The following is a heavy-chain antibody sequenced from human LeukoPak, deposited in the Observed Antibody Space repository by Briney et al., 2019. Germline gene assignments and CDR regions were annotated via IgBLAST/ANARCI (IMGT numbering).Heavy chain of an antibody. CDR3: AKDLLYYYGSGDAFDI. D-gene: IGHD3-10*01. J-gene: IGHJ3*02. CDR1: GFTFSSYA. V-gene: IGHV3-23*01. Sequence: GGSLRPSCAASGFTFSSYAMSWVRQAPGKGLEWVSAISGSGGSTYYADSVKGRFTISRDNSKNTLYLQMNSLRAEDTAVYYCAKDLLYYYGSGDAFDIWGQGTMVTVSS. CDR2: ISGSGGST.